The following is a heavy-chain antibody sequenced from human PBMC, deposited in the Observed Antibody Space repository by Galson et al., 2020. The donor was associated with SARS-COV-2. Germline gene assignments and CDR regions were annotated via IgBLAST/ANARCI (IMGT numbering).Heavy chain of an antibody. CDR3: ARMVHSGWYGVNDY. CDR1: GFSLSTSRMC. V-gene: IGHV2-70*01. Sequence: SGPTLAKPTQILTLTCTFSGFSLSTSRMCVGWIRQPPGKALEWLALIDCDDDKYYSTSLKTRLTISKDTSKNQVVLTMTNMDPVDTATYYCARMVHSGWYGVNDYWGQGTLVTVSS. CDR2: IDCDDDK. J-gene: IGHJ4*02. D-gene: IGHD6-19*01.